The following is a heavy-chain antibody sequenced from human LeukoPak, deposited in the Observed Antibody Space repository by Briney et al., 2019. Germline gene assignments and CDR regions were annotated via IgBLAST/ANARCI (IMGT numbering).Heavy chain of an antibody. Sequence: GGSLRLSCAASGLTFSSYGMHWVRQAPGKGLEWVAVIWYDGSNKYYADFVKGRFTISRDNSKNTLYLQMNSLRAEDTAVYYCARLGSIFAGDYIKDDAFDIWGQGTMVTVSS. CDR2: IWYDGSNK. V-gene: IGHV3-33*01. CDR3: ARLGSIFAGDYIKDDAFDI. J-gene: IGHJ3*02. D-gene: IGHD4-17*01. CDR1: GLTFSSYG.